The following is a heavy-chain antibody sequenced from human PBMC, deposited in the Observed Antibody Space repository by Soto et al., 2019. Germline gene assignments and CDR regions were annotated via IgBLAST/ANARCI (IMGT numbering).Heavy chain of an antibody. CDR1: GGSISSGGYY. CDR3: ARVGLTTVDY. Sequence: SETLSLTCTVSGGSISSGGYYWSWIRQHPGKGLEWIGYIYYGGSTYYNPSLKSRATISGDTSKNQFSLKLSSVTAADTAVYYCARVGLTTVDYWGQGTLVTVSS. D-gene: IGHD4-17*01. CDR2: IYYGGST. V-gene: IGHV4-31*03. J-gene: IGHJ4*02.